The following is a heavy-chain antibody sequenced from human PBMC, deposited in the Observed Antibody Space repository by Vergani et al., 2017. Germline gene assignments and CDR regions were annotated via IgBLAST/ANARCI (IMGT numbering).Heavy chain of an antibody. CDR1: GYSFTSYW. CDR3: ARGYYDFWIYYGMDV. Sequence: EVPLVQSGAEVKKPGESLKISCKGSGYSFTSYWIGWVRQMPGKGLEWMGIIYPGDSDTRYSPSFQGQVTISADKSISTAYLQWSSLKASDTAMYYCARGYYDFWIYYGMDVWGQGTTVTVSS. V-gene: IGHV5-51*01. CDR2: IYPGDSDT. D-gene: IGHD3-3*01. J-gene: IGHJ6*02.